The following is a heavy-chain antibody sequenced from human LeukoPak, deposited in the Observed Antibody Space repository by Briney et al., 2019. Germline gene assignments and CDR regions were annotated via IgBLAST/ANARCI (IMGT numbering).Heavy chain of an antibody. CDR3: ARENSGSYREFDY. Sequence: SETLSLTCTVSGGSISSYYWGWIRQPAGKGLEWIGRIYTSGSTNYNASLKSRVSMSVDTSKNQFSLKLSSVTAADTAVLYCARENSGSYREFDYWGQGTLVTVSS. J-gene: IGHJ4*02. CDR2: IYTSGST. CDR1: GGSISSYY. D-gene: IGHD1-26*01. V-gene: IGHV4-4*07.